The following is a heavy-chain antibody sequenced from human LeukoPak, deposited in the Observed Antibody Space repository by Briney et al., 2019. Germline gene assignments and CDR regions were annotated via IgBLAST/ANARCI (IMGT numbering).Heavy chain of an antibody. CDR1: GYTFTGYY. J-gene: IGHJ3*02. V-gene: IGHV1-2*02. CDR2: INPNSGGT. CDR3: ARGHVKITMIVVLKGSNAFDI. D-gene: IGHD3-22*01. Sequence: ASVKVSCKASGYTFTGYYMHWVRQAPGQGLEWMGWINPNSGGTNYAQKFQGRVTMTRDTSISTAYMELSRLRSDDTAVYYCARGHVKITMIVVLKGSNAFDIWGQGTMVTVSS.